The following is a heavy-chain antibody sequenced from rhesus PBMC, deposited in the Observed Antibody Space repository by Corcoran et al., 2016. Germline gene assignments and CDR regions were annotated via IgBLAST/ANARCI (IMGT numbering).Heavy chain of an antibody. D-gene: IGHD1-26*01. V-gene: IGHV4-65*01. J-gene: IGHJ4*01. CDR3: AYGDWNFHFDY. CDR1: AGAVSSSNW. CDR2: ISGSSGST. Sequence: QVQLQESGPGLVQPPEPLSLTCAVSAGAVSSSNWWSWLRQPPGNGLDWIGYISGSSGSTSYNPSLKSRVTISTDTSKNQFSLKLSSVTAADTAVYYCAYGDWNFHFDYWGQGVLVTVSS.